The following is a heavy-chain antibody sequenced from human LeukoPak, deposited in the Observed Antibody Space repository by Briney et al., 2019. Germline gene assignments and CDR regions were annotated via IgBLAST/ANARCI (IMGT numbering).Heavy chain of an antibody. CDR2: INPSGGST. Sequence: ASVKVSCKASGYTFTGYYMHWVRQAPGQGLEWMGIINPSGGSTSYAQKFQGRVTMTRDTSTSTVYMELSSLRSEDTAVYYCASQIAVAGRGTDYYYMDVWGKGTTVTISS. CDR3: ASQIAVAGRGTDYYYMDV. D-gene: IGHD6-19*01. CDR1: GYTFTGYY. V-gene: IGHV1-46*01. J-gene: IGHJ6*03.